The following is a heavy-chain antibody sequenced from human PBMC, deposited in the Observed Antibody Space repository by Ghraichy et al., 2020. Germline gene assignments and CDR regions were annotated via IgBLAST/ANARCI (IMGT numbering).Heavy chain of an antibody. CDR2: ISAYNGNT. D-gene: IGHD2-8*02. V-gene: IGHV1-18*01. J-gene: IGHJ4*02. CDR3: ARVAEPTGLDIVLVVYARGDFDY. CDR1: GYTFTSYG. Sequence: ASVKVSCKASGYTFTSYGISWVRQAPGQGLEWMGWISAYNGNTNYAQKLQGRVTMTTDTSTSTAYMELRSLRSDDTAVYYCARVAEPTGLDIVLVVYARGDFDYWGQGTLVTVSS.